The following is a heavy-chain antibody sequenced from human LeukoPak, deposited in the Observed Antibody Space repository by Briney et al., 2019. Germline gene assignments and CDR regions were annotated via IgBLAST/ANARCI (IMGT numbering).Heavy chain of an antibody. CDR3: ARGPSYDILTGYYLYYYYYMDV. D-gene: IGHD3-9*01. CDR1: GGTFSSYA. J-gene: IGHJ6*03. CDR2: IIPIFGTA. V-gene: IGHV1-69*05. Sequence: SVKVSCKASGGTFSSYAISWVRQAPGQGLEWMGGIIPIFGTANYAQKFQGRVTMTRNTSISTAYMELSSLRSEDTAVYYCARGPSYDILTGYYLYYYYYMDVWGKGTTVTISS.